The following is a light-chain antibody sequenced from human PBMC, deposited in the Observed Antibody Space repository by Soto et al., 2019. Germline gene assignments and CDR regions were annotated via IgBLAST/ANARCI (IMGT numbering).Light chain of an antibody. J-gene: IGKJ5*01. CDR2: GAS. V-gene: IGKV3-20*01. CDR1: QSVSNDF. CDR3: QLNGSSPPIT. Sequence: EIVLTQSPGILSFSPGERSTLSFMSSQSVSNDFLAWYQQKPGQAPRLLIYGASSRATGIPDRFSGGGSGTDFTLTISRLEPEDFAVYYCQLNGSSPPITFGQGTRLEIK.